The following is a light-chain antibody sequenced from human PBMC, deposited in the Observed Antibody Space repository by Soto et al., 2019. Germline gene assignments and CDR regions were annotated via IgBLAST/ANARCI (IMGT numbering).Light chain of an antibody. Sequence: EIVLTQSPATLSLSPGERATLSCRASQSVSRNYLAWFQKKPGQAPRLLIYDASTRATGIPDKFGGSGSGTDFTLTIIRLEPEDFAVYFCQQYFTSPITFGQGTRLEIK. J-gene: IGKJ5*01. V-gene: IGKV3D-20*02. CDR3: QQYFTSPIT. CDR2: DAS. CDR1: QSVSRNY.